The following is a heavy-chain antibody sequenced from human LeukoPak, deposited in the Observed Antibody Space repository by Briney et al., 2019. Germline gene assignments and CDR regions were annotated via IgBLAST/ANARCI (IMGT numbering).Heavy chain of an antibody. CDR2: ISSSSSYI. Sequence: GGSLRLSCAASGFTFSDYYMSWIRQAPGKGLEWVSYISSSSSYINYADSVKGRFTISRDNAKNSLYLQMNSLRADDTAVYYCARERLGESSYHDYWGQGTLVTVSS. CDR1: GFTFSDYY. CDR3: ARERLGESSYHDY. D-gene: IGHD3-16*02. V-gene: IGHV3-11*05. J-gene: IGHJ4*02.